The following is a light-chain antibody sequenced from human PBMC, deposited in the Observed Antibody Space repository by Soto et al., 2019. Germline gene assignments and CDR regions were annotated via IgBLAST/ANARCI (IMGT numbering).Light chain of an antibody. V-gene: IGKV1-12*02. CDR2: AAS. J-gene: IGKJ4*01. CDR1: QDIHTW. CDR3: HQANSFPFP. Sequence: DLQMTQSPSSVSASVGDRVTITCRASQDIHTWLAWYQQKPGKAPKLLIYAASSLQSGVPPRFSGSGSGTDFTLTISSLQPEDFATYYCHQANSFPFPFGGGTKVEIK.